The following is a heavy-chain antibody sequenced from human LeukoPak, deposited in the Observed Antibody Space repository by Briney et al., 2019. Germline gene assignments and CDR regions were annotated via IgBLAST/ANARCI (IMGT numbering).Heavy chain of an antibody. D-gene: IGHD3-10*01. Sequence: GASVKVSCKASGRTFSSYAISWVRQAPGHGLECMGGIIPIFTTANHAQKFQGRVTITADESTSTAYMELSSLRSEDTAVYYCARVGGSGSYTSHYFDYWGQGTLVTVSS. J-gene: IGHJ4*02. CDR1: GRTFSSYA. V-gene: IGHV1-69*13. CDR2: IIPIFTTA. CDR3: ARVGGSGSYTSHYFDY.